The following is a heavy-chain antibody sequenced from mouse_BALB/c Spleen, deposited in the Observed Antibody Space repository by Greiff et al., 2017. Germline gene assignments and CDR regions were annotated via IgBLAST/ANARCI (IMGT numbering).Heavy chain of an antibody. J-gene: IGHJ3*01. D-gene: IGHD1-1*01. CDR1: GFAFSSYD. Sequence: EVKLMESGGGLVKPGGSLKLSCAASGFAFSSYDMSWVRQTPEKRLEWVAYISSGGCSTYYPDTVKGRFTISRDNAKNTLYLQMSSLKSEDTAMYYCASLLITSEGFAYWGQGTLVTVSA. CDR3: ASLLITSEGFAY. CDR2: ISSGGCST. V-gene: IGHV5-12-1*01.